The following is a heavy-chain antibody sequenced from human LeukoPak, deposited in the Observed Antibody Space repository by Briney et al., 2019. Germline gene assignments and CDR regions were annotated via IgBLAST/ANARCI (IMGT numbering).Heavy chain of an antibody. CDR2: IYYSGTT. J-gene: IGHJ4*02. CDR3: ARAPGYSYGNAWDY. D-gene: IGHD5-18*01. V-gene: IGHV4-59*01. CDR1: GGSISSYY. Sequence: KPSETLSLTCTVSGGSISSYYWSWLPQPPGKGLEWIGDIYYSGTTNYNPFLNRRITISVDSSNTPFSVKLSPVTEAAAAVYYCARAPGYSYGNAWDYWGQGTLVTVSS.